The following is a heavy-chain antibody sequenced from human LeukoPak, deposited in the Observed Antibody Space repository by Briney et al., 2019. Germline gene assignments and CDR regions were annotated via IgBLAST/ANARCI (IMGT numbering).Heavy chain of an antibody. CDR1: GFTFGTSA. Sequence: SVTVSCKASGFTFGTSAVQWVRQARGQRLEWIGWIVVGSVNTNYAQKFQERVTITRDMSTSTAYMELNSLRSEGTAVYYCAATLTVTTGSAYFGMDVWGQGTTVTVSS. CDR3: AATLTVTTGSAYFGMDV. D-gene: IGHD4-17*01. CDR2: IVVGSVNT. J-gene: IGHJ6*02. V-gene: IGHV1-58*01.